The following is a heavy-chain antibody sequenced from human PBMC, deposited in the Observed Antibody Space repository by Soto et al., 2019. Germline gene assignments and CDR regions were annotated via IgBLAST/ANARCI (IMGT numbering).Heavy chain of an antibody. Sequence: PSETLSLTCTVSGDSISSSSYYWGWIRQPPGKGLEWVGSIYSSGSTYYNPSLKSRVTISVDTSKNQFSLKLSSVTAADTAMYYCARDSSGWNYYFDYWGQGTPVTVSS. V-gene: IGHV4-39*02. CDR3: ARDSSGWNYYFDY. CDR2: IYSSGST. J-gene: IGHJ4*02. CDR1: GDSISSSSYY. D-gene: IGHD6-19*01.